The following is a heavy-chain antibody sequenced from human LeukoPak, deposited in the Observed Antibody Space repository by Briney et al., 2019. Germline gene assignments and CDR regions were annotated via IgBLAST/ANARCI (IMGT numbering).Heavy chain of an antibody. CDR1: GFTFSSYG. Sequence: QPGRSLRLSCAASGFTFSSYGMHWVRQAPGKGLEWVAVTWYDGSNKYYADSVKGRFTISRDNSKNTLYLQMNSLRAEDTAVYYCARDGRDGYKDYWGQGTLVTVSS. V-gene: IGHV3-33*01. D-gene: IGHD5-24*01. J-gene: IGHJ4*02. CDR3: ARDGRDGYKDY. CDR2: TWYDGSNK.